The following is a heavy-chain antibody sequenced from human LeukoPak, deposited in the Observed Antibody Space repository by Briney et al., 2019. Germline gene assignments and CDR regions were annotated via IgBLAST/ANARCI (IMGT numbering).Heavy chain of an antibody. CDR1: GGSISSYY. D-gene: IGHD6-13*01. Sequence: NPSETLSLTCTVSGGSISSYYWSWIRQPPGKGLEWIGYIYYSGSTNYNPSLKSRVTISVDTSKNQFSLKLSSVTAADTAVYYCARDPRYSSTPYYYYYGMDVWGQGTTVTVSS. J-gene: IGHJ6*02. CDR2: IYYSGST. CDR3: ARDPRYSSTPYYYYYGMDV. V-gene: IGHV4-59*12.